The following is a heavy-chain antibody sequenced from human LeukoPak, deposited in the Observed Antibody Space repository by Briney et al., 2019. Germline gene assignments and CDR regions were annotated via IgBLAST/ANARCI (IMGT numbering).Heavy chain of an antibody. Sequence: ASVKVSCKASGGTFSSYAISWVRQAPGQGLEWMGGIIPIFGTANYAQKFQGRVTITTDESTSTAYMELSSLRSEDTAVYYCARVMFETTMVRGVLIKLDWFDPWGQGTLVTVSS. D-gene: IGHD3-10*01. V-gene: IGHV1-69*05. J-gene: IGHJ5*02. CDR3: ARVMFETTMVRGVLIKLDWFDP. CDR1: GGTFSSYA. CDR2: IIPIFGTA.